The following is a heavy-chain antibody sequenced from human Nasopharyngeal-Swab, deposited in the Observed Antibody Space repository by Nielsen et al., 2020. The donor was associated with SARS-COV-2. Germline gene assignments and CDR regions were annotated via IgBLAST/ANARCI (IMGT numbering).Heavy chain of an antibody. CDR3: ARGGAVAGHYYYYYGMDV. J-gene: IGHJ6*02. CDR2: ISYDGSKK. D-gene: IGHD6-19*01. CDR1: GFTFSSYA. V-gene: IGHV3-30-3*01. Sequence: GGSLRLSCAASGFTFSSYAMHWVRQAPGKGLEWVAVISYDGSKKYYADSVKGRFTISRDNSKNTLYLQMNSLRAEDTAVYYCARGGAVAGHYYYYYGMDVWGQGTTVTVSS.